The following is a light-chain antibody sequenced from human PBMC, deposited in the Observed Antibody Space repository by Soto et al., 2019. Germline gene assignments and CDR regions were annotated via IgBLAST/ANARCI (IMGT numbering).Light chain of an antibody. CDR2: DAS. CDR1: QSISRW. Sequence: DIQMTQSPSTLSASVGDSVTITCRASQSISRWLAWYQQKPGSAPKILISDASSLESGVPSRFSGSGSGTEFTLTISSRQPDDFPIYSCQQYKTHSKKVGRGTRWIS. V-gene: IGKV1-5*01. J-gene: IGKJ1*01. CDR3: QQYKTHSKK.